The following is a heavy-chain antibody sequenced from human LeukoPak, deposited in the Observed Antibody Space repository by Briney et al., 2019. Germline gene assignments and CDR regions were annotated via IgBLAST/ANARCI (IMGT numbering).Heavy chain of an antibody. Sequence: PGGSLRLSCAASGFTFSSYSMNWVRQAPGKGLEWVSSISSSSSYIYYADSVKGRLTISRDNAKNSLYLQMISLRAEDTAVYYCARAKGYYGSGTYSNPDWFDPWGQGTLVTVSS. D-gene: IGHD3-10*01. J-gene: IGHJ5*02. CDR1: GFTFSSYS. CDR2: ISSSSSYI. V-gene: IGHV3-21*01. CDR3: ARAKGYYGSGTYSNPDWFDP.